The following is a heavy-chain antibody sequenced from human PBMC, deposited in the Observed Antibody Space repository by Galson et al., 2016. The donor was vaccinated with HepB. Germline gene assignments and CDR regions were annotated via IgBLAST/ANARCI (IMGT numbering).Heavy chain of an antibody. J-gene: IGHJ1*01. D-gene: IGHD4-23*01. Sequence: SLRLSCAASGFSFSSYAMSWARQAPGKGLEWVQNITGSGGTTYYADSVKGRFNISRDNSKNTLYLQMNSLRAEDTAIYYCAKVGTTVLTPGKYRLEYFQLWGQGTLVTVSS. V-gene: IGHV3-23*01. CDR2: ITGSGGTT. CDR3: AKVGTTVLTPGKYRLEYFQL. CDR1: GFSFSSYA.